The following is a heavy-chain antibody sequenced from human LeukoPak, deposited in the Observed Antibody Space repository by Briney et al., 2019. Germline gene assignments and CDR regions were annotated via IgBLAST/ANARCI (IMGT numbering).Heavy chain of an antibody. CDR1: GFTFSSYG. J-gene: IGHJ4*02. D-gene: IGHD2-15*01. Sequence: EGSLRLSCAASGFTFSSYGMHWVRQAPGKGLEWVAVISYDGSNKYYADSVKGRFTISRDNSKNTLYLQMNSLRAEDTAVYYCAKDGRRYCSGGSCYFDYWGQGTLVTVSS. CDR2: ISYDGSNK. V-gene: IGHV3-30*18. CDR3: AKDGRRYCSGGSCYFDY.